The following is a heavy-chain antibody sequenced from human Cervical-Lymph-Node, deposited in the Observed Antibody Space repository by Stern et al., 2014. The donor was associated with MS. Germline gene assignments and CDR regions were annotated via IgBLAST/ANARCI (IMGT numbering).Heavy chain of an antibody. V-gene: IGHV5-51*01. J-gene: IGHJ4*02. CDR3: ARQRYFDY. CDR2: IFPGGSDI. CDR1: GYTFTSYW. Sequence: EVQLEASGPEVKRPGESLKISCQASGYTFTSYWIGWVRQMPGKGLEWIAIIFPGGSDIRYSPSFQGQVPISADKSSSTAYLQWNNLKASDTAIYYCARQRYFDYWGQGTLVTVSS.